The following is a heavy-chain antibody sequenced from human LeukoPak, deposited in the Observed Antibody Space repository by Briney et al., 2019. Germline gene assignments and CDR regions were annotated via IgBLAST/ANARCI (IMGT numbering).Heavy chain of an antibody. D-gene: IGHD3-10*01. CDR1: GFSFSNYW. Sequence: GGSLRLSCAASGFSFSNYWFHWVRQAPGEGLVWVSRTNEHGTIINYADSVKGRFTISRDNAKNTLYLQMDSLRTEDSALYYCVVDLSGSADYWGQGTLVTVSS. CDR2: TNEHGTII. CDR3: VVDLSGSADY. J-gene: IGHJ4*02. V-gene: IGHV3-74*01.